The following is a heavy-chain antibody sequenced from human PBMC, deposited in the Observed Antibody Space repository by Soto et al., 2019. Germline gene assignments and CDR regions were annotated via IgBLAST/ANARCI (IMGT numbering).Heavy chain of an antibody. Sequence: QVQLQESGPGLVKPSQTLSLICTVSDGSISSDNYYWSWLRQHPGKGLEWIGYIYYSGSTYYNPSLKSRVTISVETSKNQFSLKLSSVSAADTAMDYCARAGYVDYDRGIDYLVQGTLVTVSS. CDR2: IYYSGST. J-gene: IGHJ4*02. D-gene: IGHD4-17*01. CDR1: DGSISSDNYY. CDR3: ARAGYVDYDRGIDY. V-gene: IGHV4-31*03.